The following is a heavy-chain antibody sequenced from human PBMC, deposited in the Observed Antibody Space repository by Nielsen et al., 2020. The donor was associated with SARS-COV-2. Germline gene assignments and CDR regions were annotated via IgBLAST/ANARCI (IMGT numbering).Heavy chain of an antibody. Sequence: SETLSLTCTVSGGSFRTGGFHWNWIRKHPGKGLEWIGYIYDSGNAYYNPSLKSRVTISVDTSKRQFSLKLASVTAADTAVYYCARETASNWLDSWGQGTLVTVSS. D-gene: IGHD1-1*01. J-gene: IGHJ5*01. CDR1: GGSFRTGGFH. V-gene: IGHV4-31*03. CDR2: IYDSGNA. CDR3: ARETASNWLDS.